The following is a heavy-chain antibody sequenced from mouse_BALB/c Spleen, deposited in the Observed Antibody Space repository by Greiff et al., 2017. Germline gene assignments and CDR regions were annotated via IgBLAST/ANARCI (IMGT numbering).Heavy chain of an antibody. CDR3: ARGGSSGYSSWFAY. CDR1: GYAFTNYL. D-gene: IGHD3-1*01. V-gene: IGHV1-54*01. Sequence: VQLQQSGAELVRPGTSVKVSCKASGYAFTNYLIEWVKQRPGQGLEWIGVINPGSGGTNYNEKFKGKATLTADKSSSTAYMQLSSLTSDDSAVYFCARGGSSGYSSWFAYWGQGTLVTVSA. J-gene: IGHJ3*01. CDR2: INPGSGGT.